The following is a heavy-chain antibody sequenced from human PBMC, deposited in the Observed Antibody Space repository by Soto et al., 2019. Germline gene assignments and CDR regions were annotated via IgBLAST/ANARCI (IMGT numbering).Heavy chain of an antibody. V-gene: IGHV3-9*01. Sequence: GGSLRLSCAASGFTFDEYAMHWIRQAPGKGLGWVRVISWNFGNIAYADYVKGRFTTSRDNAKNNLYQHMNSLRAEHTALYYRAKGDCSGGNCQKDYLGKRTRVTV. J-gene: IGHJ4*02. CDR3: AKGDCSGGNCQKDY. CDR1: GFTFDEYA. CDR2: ISWNFGNI. D-gene: IGHD2-15*01.